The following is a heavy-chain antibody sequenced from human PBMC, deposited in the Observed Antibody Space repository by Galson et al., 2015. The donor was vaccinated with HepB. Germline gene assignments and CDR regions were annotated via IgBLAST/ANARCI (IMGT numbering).Heavy chain of an antibody. J-gene: IGHJ4*02. CDR2: INAGNGNT. CDR3: ARVGWELLEDLYFDY. Sequence: SVKVSCKASGYTFTSYAMHWVRQAPGQRLEWMGWINAGNGNTKYSQKFQGRVTITRDTSASTAYMELSSLRSEDTAVYYCARVGWELLEDLYFDYWGQGTLVTVSS. D-gene: IGHD1-26*01. CDR1: GYTFTSYA. V-gene: IGHV1-3*01.